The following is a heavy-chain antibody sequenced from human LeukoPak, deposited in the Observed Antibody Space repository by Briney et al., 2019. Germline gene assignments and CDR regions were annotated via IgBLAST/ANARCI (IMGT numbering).Heavy chain of an antibody. CDR2: INRDGSEK. V-gene: IGHV3-7*01. CDR1: GFTFNRYR. J-gene: IGHJ3*02. D-gene: IGHD2-15*01. Sequence: PGGSLRLSCVASGFTFNRYRMIWVRQAPGKGLEWVANINRDGSEKNYVDSVKGRFTIPRDNAKISLYLQMNSLRDEDTAIYYCVRDDGNCTGSSCYDAFDIWGQGTLVTVSS. CDR3: VRDDGNCTGSSCYDAFDI.